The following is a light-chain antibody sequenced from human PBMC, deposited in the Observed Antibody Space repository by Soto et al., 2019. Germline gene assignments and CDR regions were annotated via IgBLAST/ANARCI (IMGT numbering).Light chain of an antibody. CDR2: EVS. Sequence: QSALTQPASVSGSPGQSITISCTGTSSDVGGYNYVSWYQQHPGKAPKRMIYEVSNRPSGVSNRFSGSKSGNTASLTISGLQDEDEADYYCSSYTSSSTLVFGTGTKVTVL. J-gene: IGLJ1*01. V-gene: IGLV2-14*01. CDR1: SSDVGGYNY. CDR3: SSYTSSSTLV.